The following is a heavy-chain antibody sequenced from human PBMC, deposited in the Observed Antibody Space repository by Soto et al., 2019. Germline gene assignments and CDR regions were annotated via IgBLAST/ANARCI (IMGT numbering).Heavy chain of an antibody. V-gene: IGHV1-69*01. CDR1: GGTFSSYA. Sequence: QVQLVQSGAEVKKPGSSVKVSCKASGGTFSSYAISWVRQAPGQGLEWMGGIIPIFGTANYAQKFQGRGTITADESTSTAYMELRSLRSEDTAVYYCARAPKYYFDSSSYLDYWGKGTLVTVSS. CDR3: ARAPKYYFDSSSYLDY. D-gene: IGHD3-22*01. CDR2: IIPIFGTA. J-gene: IGHJ4*02.